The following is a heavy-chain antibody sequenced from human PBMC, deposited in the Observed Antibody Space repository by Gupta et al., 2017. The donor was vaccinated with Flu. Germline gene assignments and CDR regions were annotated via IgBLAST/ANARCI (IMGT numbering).Heavy chain of an antibody. Sequence: AWVRHIPGKGLEWLWIVYPGHSDTRYSPSFQGQVTISADKAANTAYLQWTSLKASDTAMYYCPRQRDRGGAVDPWGLGSLVT. V-gene: IGHV5-51*01. CDR2: VYPGHSDT. J-gene: IGHJ5*02. CDR3: PRQRDRGGAVDP. D-gene: IGHD3-10*01.